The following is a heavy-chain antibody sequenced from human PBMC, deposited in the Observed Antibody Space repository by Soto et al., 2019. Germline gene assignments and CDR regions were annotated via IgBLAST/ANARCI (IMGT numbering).Heavy chain of an antibody. CDR1: AFLISSFS. CDR3: AKDAKYSSSWYYFDY. D-gene: IGHD6-13*01. CDR2: ISGSGSTT. V-gene: IGHV3-23*01. Sequence: GGSLRLSCTASAFLISSFSMSLVRHAPGKGLEWVSVISGSGSTTDYADSVRGRFTISRDNSKKTVYLQMNSLRAEDTAVYYCAKDAKYSSSWYYFDYWGQGTRVTVSS. J-gene: IGHJ4*02.